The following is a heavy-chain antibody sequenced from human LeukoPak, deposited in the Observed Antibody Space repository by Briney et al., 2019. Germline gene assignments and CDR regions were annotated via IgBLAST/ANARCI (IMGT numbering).Heavy chain of an antibody. J-gene: IGHJ4*02. Sequence: IINPSGGSTSYAQKFQGRVTMTRDTSTSTVYMELSSLRSEDTAVYYCASGIAAAGFNYFDYWGQGTLVTVSS. CDR3: ASGIAAAGFNYFDY. CDR2: INPSGGST. D-gene: IGHD6-13*01. V-gene: IGHV1-46*01.